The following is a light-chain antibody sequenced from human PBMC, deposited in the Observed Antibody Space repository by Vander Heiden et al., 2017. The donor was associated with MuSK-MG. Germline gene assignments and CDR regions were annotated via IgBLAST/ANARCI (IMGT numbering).Light chain of an antibody. V-gene: IGKV1-39*01. CDR1: QGVNTY. CDR3: QQSYNIPWT. Sequence: DLQGTQSPPSLSASIEDTITLTCRTSQGVNTYFNWYQQRPGKAPQLLIYAVSSLQTGVPSRFSGRGSGTDFTLTISGLQPEDVATYFCQQSYNIPWTFGAGTKVEV. J-gene: IGKJ1*01. CDR2: AVS.